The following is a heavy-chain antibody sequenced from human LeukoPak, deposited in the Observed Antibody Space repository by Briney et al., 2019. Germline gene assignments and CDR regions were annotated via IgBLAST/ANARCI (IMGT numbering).Heavy chain of an antibody. CDR3: ARDVAVAGTDYYGMDV. V-gene: IGHV1-18*01. CDR2: ISAYNGNT. J-gene: IGHJ6*02. D-gene: IGHD6-19*01. Sequence: ASVNVSCKASGYTFTSYGISWVRQAPGQGLEWMGWISAYNGNTNYAQKLQGRVTMTTDTSTSTAYIELRSLRSDDTVVYYCARDVAVAGTDYYGMDVWGQGTTVTVSS. CDR1: GYTFTSYG.